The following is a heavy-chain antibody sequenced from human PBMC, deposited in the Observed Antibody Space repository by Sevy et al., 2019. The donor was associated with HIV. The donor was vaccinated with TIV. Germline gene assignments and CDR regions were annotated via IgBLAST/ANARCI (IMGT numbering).Heavy chain of an antibody. CDR2: ISWNSGSI. CDR3: AKDIDFDWFGANFDY. CDR1: GFTFDDYA. Sequence: GGSLRLSCAASGFTFDDYAMHWVRQAPGKGLEWVSGISWNSGSIGYADSVKGRFTISRDNAKNSLYLQMNSLRAEDTAVYYCAKDIDFDWFGANFDYWGQGTLVTVSS. D-gene: IGHD3-9*01. J-gene: IGHJ4*02. V-gene: IGHV3-9*01.